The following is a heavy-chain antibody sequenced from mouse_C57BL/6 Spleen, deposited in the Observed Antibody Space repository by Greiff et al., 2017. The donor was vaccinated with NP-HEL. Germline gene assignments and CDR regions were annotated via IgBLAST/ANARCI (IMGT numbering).Heavy chain of an antibody. V-gene: IGHV1-7*01. J-gene: IGHJ1*03. Sequence: VQLQQSGAELAKPGASVKLSCKASGYTFTSYWMHWVNQRPGQGLEWIGYINPSGGYTTYNQKFKDKATLTADKSSSTAYMQRSILTYEDSAGYYCARSGYGYDYWYFDVRGTGTTVTVAS. CDR1: GYTFTSYW. D-gene: IGHD2-2*01. CDR3: ARSGYGYDYWYFDV. CDR2: INPSGGYT.